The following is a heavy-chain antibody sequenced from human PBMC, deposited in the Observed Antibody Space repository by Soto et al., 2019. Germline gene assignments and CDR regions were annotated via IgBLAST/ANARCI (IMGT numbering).Heavy chain of an antibody. Sequence: QVQLVQSGAEVKKPGASVKVSCKASGYTFTSYGISWVRQAPGQGLEWMGWISAYNGNTNYAQKLQGRVTMTTDTSXXTAYMELRSLRSDDTAVYYCARDQVATIPPYYFDYWGQGTLVTVSS. J-gene: IGHJ4*02. D-gene: IGHD5-12*01. CDR1: GYTFTSYG. CDR3: ARDQVATIPPYYFDY. V-gene: IGHV1-18*01. CDR2: ISAYNGNT.